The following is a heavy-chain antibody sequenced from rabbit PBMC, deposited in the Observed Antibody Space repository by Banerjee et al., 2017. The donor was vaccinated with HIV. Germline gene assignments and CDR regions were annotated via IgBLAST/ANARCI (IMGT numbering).Heavy chain of an antibody. CDR2: IYTGSSGST. J-gene: IGHJ4*01. CDR3: ARGDWLNL. D-gene: IGHD4-1*01. CDR1: GFSFSSGYY. V-gene: IGHV1S40*01. Sequence: QSLEESGGDLVKPGASLTLTCKASGFSFSSGYYMCWVRQAPGKGLEWIACIYTGSSGSTYYASWAKGRFTISKTSSTTVTLQMTSLTAADTATYFCARGDWLNLWGPGTLVTVS.